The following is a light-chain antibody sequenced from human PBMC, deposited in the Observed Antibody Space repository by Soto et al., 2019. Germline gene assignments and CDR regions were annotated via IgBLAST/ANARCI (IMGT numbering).Light chain of an antibody. J-gene: IGKJ2*01. CDR2: ATS. CDR1: QGISKY. Sequence: DIQMTQSPSSLSASVGDRVTITCRASQGISKYVAWFQQRPGKAPKSLIYATSRLQSGVPSRFSASGSGTDFALSISGLQPEVFATYYCQQYDSFPRTFGQGTKLEMK. CDR3: QQYDSFPRT. V-gene: IGKV1-16*01.